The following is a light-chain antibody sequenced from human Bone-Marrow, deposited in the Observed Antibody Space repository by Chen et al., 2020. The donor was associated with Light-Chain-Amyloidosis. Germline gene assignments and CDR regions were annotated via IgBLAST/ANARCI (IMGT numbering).Light chain of an antibody. J-gene: IGLJ3*02. V-gene: IGLV3-21*02. Sequence: SYLLTQPSSVSVAPGQTATIACGGNNIGSTSVHWYQQTPGQTPLLVVYDDNDRPSGIPERWSGSNSGNTATLTISRVEAGDEADYYCQVWDRSSDRPVFGGGTKLTVL. CDR1: NIGSTS. CDR2: DDN. CDR3: QVWDRSSDRPV.